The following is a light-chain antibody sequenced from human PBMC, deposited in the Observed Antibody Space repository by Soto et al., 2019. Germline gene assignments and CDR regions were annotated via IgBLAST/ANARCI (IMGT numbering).Light chain of an antibody. CDR1: QSVSSSY. Sequence: EIGWTQSPGTLSLSPGERATLSCRASQSVSSSYLAWYQQKPGQAPRLLIYGASSRATGIPDRFSGSGSGTDFILTISRLEPEDFAVYYCQQYGNSHFTFGPRTKVDV. J-gene: IGKJ3*01. CDR2: GAS. CDR3: QQYGNSHFT. V-gene: IGKV3-20*01.